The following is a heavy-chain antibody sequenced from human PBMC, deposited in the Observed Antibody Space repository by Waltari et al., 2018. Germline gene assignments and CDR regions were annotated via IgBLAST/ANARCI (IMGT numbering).Heavy chain of an antibody. CDR3: AREGGYCSGGSCRWFDP. Sequence: EVQLVESGGGLVKPGGSLRLSCAASGFTFSSYAMNWVRQAPGKGLGWGASINSNSYIYYAGSGKGRFTSSRDNAKNSLYLQMNSLRAEDTAVYYCAREGGYCSGGSCRWFDPWGQGTLVTVSS. D-gene: IGHD2-15*01. CDR1: GFTFSSYA. CDR2: INSNSYI. J-gene: IGHJ5*02. V-gene: IGHV3-21*01.